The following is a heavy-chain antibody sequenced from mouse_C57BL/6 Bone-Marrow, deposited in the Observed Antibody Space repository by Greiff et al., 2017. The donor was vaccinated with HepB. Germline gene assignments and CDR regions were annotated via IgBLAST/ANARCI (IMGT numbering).Heavy chain of an antibody. CDR2: ISSGSSTI. D-gene: IGHD1-1*01. CDR3: ARESTDGAMDY. J-gene: IGHJ4*01. Sequence: EVKLVESGGGLVKPGGSLKLSCAASGFTFSDYGMHWVRQAPEKGLEWVAYISSGSSTIYYADTVKGRFTISRDNAKNTLFLQMTSLRSEDTAMYYCARESTDGAMDYWGQGTSVTVSS. CDR1: GFTFSDYG. V-gene: IGHV5-17*01.